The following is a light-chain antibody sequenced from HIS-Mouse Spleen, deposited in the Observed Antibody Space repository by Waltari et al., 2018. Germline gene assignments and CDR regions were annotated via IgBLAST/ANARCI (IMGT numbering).Light chain of an antibody. Sequence: QSALTQPASVSGSPGQSLTISCTGTSSAVGSYNLVSWYQHHPGKAPKLMIYEGSKRPSGVSNRFSGSKSGNTASLTISGLQAEDEADYYCCSYAGSSTYYVFGTGTKVTVL. CDR3: CSYAGSSTYYV. CDR1: SSAVGSYNL. J-gene: IGLJ1*01. CDR2: EGS. V-gene: IGLV2-23*01.